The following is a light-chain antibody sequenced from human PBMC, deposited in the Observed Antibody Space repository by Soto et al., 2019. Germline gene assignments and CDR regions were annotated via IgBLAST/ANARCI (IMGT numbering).Light chain of an antibody. V-gene: IGKV3-15*01. CDR2: GAS. CDR1: QGVSRT. CDR3: QQYDSWRYT. J-gene: IGKJ2*01. Sequence: EIVMTQSPASLSVSPGERATLSCRASQGVSRTLAWYQQKPGQAPRLLIYGASTRATGIPARFSGRGSGTDFTLTISSLQSEDFAVYYCQQYDSWRYTFGQGTKLEIK.